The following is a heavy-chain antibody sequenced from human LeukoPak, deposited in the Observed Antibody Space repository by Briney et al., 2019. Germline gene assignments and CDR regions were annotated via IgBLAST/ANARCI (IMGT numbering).Heavy chain of an antibody. V-gene: IGHV3-30*04. Sequence: PGWSVRLSCAATVFTYSSYALHGVGQAPGKGLEGVAGISYDGSNKYYADSVKGRFTISRNYTKNTQYLQMNSLRAEDTAVYYCARGPLWFGEVIDYWGQGTLVTVSS. J-gene: IGHJ4*02. D-gene: IGHD3-10*01. CDR1: VFTYSSYA. CDR3: ARGPLWFGEVIDY. CDR2: ISYDGSNK.